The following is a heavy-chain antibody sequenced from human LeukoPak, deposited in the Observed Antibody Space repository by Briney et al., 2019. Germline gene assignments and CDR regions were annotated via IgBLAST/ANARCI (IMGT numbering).Heavy chain of an antibody. CDR2: VFGNGDT. D-gene: IGHD3-3*02. CDR3: AKYRDIFPTPPDC. Sequence: GGSLRLSCAASRFTFSSYAMTWVRQSPGKGLEGVSSVFGNGDTYHTDSVKGRFTISRDNSKNTVYLQMNSLRVEDTATYYCAKYRDIFPTPPDCWGQGALVTVSS. V-gene: IGHV3-23*01. CDR1: RFTFSSYA. J-gene: IGHJ4*02.